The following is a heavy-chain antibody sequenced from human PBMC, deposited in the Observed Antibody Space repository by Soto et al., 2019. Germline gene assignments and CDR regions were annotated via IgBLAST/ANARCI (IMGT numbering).Heavy chain of an antibody. V-gene: IGHV3-30*18. D-gene: IGHD7-27*01. CDR2: VSYDGSNK. J-gene: IGHJ4*02. CDR1: GLTFSDYG. Sequence: QVQLVESGGGVVQPGRSLTLSCAVSGLTFSDYGMHWVRQAPGKGLEWVAMVSYDGSNKYHADSVKGRFTISRDNSKNTLYLQMSSLRGEDTAVYYCAKAGPHFDYWGQGALVTVSS. CDR3: AKAGPHFDY.